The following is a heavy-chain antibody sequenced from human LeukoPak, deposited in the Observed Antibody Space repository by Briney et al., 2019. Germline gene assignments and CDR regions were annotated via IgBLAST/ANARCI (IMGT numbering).Heavy chain of an antibody. J-gene: IGHJ4*02. CDR3: AKHPSVGNFEY. V-gene: IGHV3-23*01. CDR2: ISGSGGT. D-gene: IGHD4-23*01. CDR1: GFTFNNYA. Sequence: GGSLRPSCAASGFTFNNYAMSWVRQAPGKGLEWVSAISGSGGTYYADSVKGRFIISRDNSKNTLYLQMNSLRAEDTAIYYCAKHPSVGNFEYWGQGTLVTVSS.